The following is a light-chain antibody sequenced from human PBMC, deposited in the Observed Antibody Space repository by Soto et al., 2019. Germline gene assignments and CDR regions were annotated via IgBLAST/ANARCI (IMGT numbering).Light chain of an antibody. Sequence: DIQMTQSPSSLSSSVGDIFTITCRASQSISSYLNWYQQKPGKAPNLLIHAAFNLQSGVPSRFSGSGSGTEFTLTISSLQPEDFGTYYCQQYNSYSFGQGTKVDIK. J-gene: IGKJ1*01. CDR3: QQYNSYS. CDR2: AAF. V-gene: IGKV1-39*01. CDR1: QSISSY.